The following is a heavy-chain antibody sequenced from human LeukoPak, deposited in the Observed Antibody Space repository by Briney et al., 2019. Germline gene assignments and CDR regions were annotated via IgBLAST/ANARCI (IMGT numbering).Heavy chain of an antibody. CDR1: GFTFSNAW. V-gene: IGHV3-15*01. Sequence: GGSLRLSCAASGFTFSNAWMSWVRQAPGKGLEWVGRIKSKTDGGTTDYAAPVKGRSTISRDDSKNTLYLQMNSLKTEDTAVYYCTTEYYDILTVYSDYWGQGTLVTVSS. CDR3: TTEYYDILTVYSDY. D-gene: IGHD3-9*01. J-gene: IGHJ4*02. CDR2: IKSKTDGGTT.